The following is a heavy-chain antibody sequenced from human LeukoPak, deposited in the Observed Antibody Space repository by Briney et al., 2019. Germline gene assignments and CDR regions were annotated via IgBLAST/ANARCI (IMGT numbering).Heavy chain of an antibody. CDR1: GFTFSSYT. CDR2: ISTSSSYI. Sequence: TTGGSLRLSCAASGFTFSSYTMNWVRQAPGKGLEWVSSISTSSSYIYYADSVKGRFTISRDNAKNSLYLQMNSLRAEDTAVYYCARDDYGGIDYWGQGTLVTVSS. D-gene: IGHD4-17*01. V-gene: IGHV3-21*01. J-gene: IGHJ4*02. CDR3: ARDDYGGIDY.